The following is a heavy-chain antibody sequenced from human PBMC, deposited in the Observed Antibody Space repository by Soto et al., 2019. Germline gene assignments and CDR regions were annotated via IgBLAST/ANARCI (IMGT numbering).Heavy chain of an antibody. V-gene: IGHV3-30-3*01. CDR3: AREGGFVLVPAARWFDP. CDR2: ISYDGSNK. Sequence: QVQLVESGGGVVQPGRSLRLSCAASGFTFSSYAMHWVRQAPGKGLEWVAVISYDGSNKYYADSVKGRFTISRDNSKNTLYLQMNSLRAEDTAVYYCAREGGFVLVPAARWFDPWGQGTLVTVSS. D-gene: IGHD2-2*01. CDR1: GFTFSSYA. J-gene: IGHJ5*02.